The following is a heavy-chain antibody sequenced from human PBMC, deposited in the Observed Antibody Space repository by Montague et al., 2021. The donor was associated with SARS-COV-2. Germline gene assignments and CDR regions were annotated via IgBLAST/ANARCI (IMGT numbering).Heavy chain of an antibody. V-gene: IGHV4-34*01. Sequence: SETLSLTCAVYGGSFSGYYWSWIRQPPGKGLEWIGEINHSGSTNYNPSLKSRVTISVDTSKNQFSLKLSSVTAADTAVYYCARGYDYVWGSYRYLHWFDPWGQGTLVTVSP. CDR2: INHSGST. CDR1: GGSFSGYY. CDR3: ARGYDYVWGSYRYLHWFDP. J-gene: IGHJ5*02. D-gene: IGHD3-16*02.